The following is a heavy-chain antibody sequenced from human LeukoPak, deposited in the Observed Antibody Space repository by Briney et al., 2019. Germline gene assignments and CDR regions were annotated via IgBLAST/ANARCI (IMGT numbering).Heavy chain of an antibody. CDR2: IKQDGSEK. D-gene: IGHD6-13*01. CDR3: AREISSWYRTEGRFDP. V-gene: IGHV3-7*01. CDR1: GFTFSNYW. J-gene: IGHJ5*02. Sequence: GGSLRLSCAASGFTFSNYWMSWARQAPGKGLEWVANIKQDGSEKDYVDSVNGRFTISRDNAKNSLYLQMNSLRGEDTAVYYCAREISSWYRTEGRFDPWGQGTLVTVSS.